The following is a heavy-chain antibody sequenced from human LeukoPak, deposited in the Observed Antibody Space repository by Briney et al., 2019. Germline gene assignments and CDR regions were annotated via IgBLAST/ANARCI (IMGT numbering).Heavy chain of an antibody. CDR2: ISGSGGST. J-gene: IGHJ4*02. Sequence: GGSLRLSCAASGFTFSSYAMSWVRQAPGKGLEWVSAISGSGGSTYCADSVKGRFTISRDNSKNTLYLQMNGLRAEDTAVYYCAKDLWFGELMMSPFDYWGQGTLVTVSS. CDR1: GFTFSSYA. CDR3: AKDLWFGELMMSPFDY. D-gene: IGHD3-10*01. V-gene: IGHV3-23*01.